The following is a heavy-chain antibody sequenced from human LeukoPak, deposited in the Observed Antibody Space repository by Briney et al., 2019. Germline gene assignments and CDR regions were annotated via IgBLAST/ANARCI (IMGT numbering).Heavy chain of an antibody. CDR1: GFTFGTYW. Sequence: GGSLRLSCAASGFTFGTYWMSWVRQAPGKGLERVANIKEDGSERYHVDSVKGRFTISRDNAKNSLYLQMNSLRAEDTAVYYCVRGYDSTGYYGDDFWGQGTLVTVSS. D-gene: IGHD3-22*01. J-gene: IGHJ4*02. CDR3: VRGYDSTGYYGDDF. V-gene: IGHV3-7*04. CDR2: IKEDGSER.